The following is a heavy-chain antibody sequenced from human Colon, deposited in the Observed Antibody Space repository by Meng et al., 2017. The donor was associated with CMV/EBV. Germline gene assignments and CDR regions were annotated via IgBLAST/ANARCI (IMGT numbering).Heavy chain of an antibody. J-gene: IGHJ4*02. Sequence: LRNAWMNWVRQAPGKGLEWVGRIRSESVGGTTDYSAPVKGRFTISRDDSKNTVYLHMNNLKTEDTAVYYCATEVLKWLGSESVDFWGQGTLVTVSS. CDR3: ATEVLKWLGSESVDF. CDR1: LRNAW. CDR2: IRSESVGGTT. V-gene: IGHV3-15*07. D-gene: IGHD3-10*01.